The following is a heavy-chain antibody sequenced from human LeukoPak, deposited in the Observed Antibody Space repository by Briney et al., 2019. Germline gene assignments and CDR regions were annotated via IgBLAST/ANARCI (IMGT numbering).Heavy chain of an antibody. Sequence: GASVKVSCKASGYTFTSYFMHWVRQAPGQGLEWMGIINPSGGSTSYAQKFQSRVTTTRDTSTSTVYMELSSLRSEDTAVYYCARTAGRTFDYWGQGTLVTVSS. J-gene: IGHJ4*02. CDR3: ARTAGRTFDY. CDR1: GYTFTSYF. CDR2: INPSGGST. V-gene: IGHV1-46*01. D-gene: IGHD6-6*01.